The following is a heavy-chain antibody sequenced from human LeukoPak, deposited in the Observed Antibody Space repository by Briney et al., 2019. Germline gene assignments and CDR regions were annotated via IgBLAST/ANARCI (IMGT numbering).Heavy chain of an antibody. CDR2: IYYSGST. V-gene: IGHV4-4*02. Sequence: SETLSLTCAVSGGSISSSYWWSWVRQPPGKGLEWIGEIYYSGSTNYNPPLKSRVTISVDKSKSQFSLKLSSVTAADTAVYYCARKGYTIGSFDYWGQGTLVTVSS. CDR1: GGSISSSYW. CDR3: ARKGYTIGSFDY. D-gene: IGHD5-18*01. J-gene: IGHJ4*02.